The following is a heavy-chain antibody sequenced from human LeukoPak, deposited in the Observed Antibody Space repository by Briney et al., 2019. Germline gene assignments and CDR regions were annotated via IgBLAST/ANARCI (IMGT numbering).Heavy chain of an antibody. CDR2: IYYSGST. J-gene: IGHJ4*02. CDR1: GGSISSSSYY. D-gene: IGHD3-10*01. Sequence: PSETLSLXCTVSGGSISSSSYYWGWIRQPPEKGQEWIGSIYYSGSTYYNPSLKSRVTISVDTSKNQFSLKLSSVTAADTAVYYCARQYGSGSYYFDYWGQGTLVTVSS. CDR3: ARQYGSGSYYFDY. V-gene: IGHV4-39*01.